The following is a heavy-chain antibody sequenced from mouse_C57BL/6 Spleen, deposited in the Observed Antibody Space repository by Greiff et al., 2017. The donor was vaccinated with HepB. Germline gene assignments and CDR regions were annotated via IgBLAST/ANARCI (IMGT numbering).Heavy chain of an antibody. V-gene: IGHV1-64*01. D-gene: IGHD2-14*01. CDR3: ARRGYDSVDY. Sequence: QVQLQQSGAELVKPGASVKLSCKASGYTFTSYWMHWVKQRPGQGLEWIGMIHPNSGSTNYNEKFKSKATLTVDKSSSTAYMQLSSLTSEDSAVYYCARRGYDSVDYWGQGTTLTVSS. J-gene: IGHJ2*01. CDR2: IHPNSGST. CDR1: GYTFTSYW.